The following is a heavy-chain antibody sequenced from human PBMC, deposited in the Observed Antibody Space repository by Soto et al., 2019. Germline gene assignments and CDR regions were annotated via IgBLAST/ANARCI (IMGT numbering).Heavy chain of an antibody. D-gene: IGHD4-17*01. Sequence: SLTCTVSGGSISSGGYYWSWIRQHPGKGLEWIGYIYYSGSTYYNPSLKSRVTISVDTSKNQFSLKLSSVTAADTAVYYCARGSYGDSLRDYYGMDVWGQGTTVTVSS. CDR2: IYYSGST. J-gene: IGHJ6*02. V-gene: IGHV4-31*03. CDR3: ARGSYGDSLRDYYGMDV. CDR1: GGSISSGGYY.